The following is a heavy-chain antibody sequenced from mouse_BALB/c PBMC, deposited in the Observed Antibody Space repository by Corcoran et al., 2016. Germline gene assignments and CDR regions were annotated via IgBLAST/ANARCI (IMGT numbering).Heavy chain of an antibody. CDR2: INTYTGEP. J-gene: IGHJ3*01. Sequence: QIQLVQSGPELKKPGETAKISCKASGYTFTNYGMNWVKQAPGKGLKWMGWINTYTGEPTYADDFKGRFAFSLETSASTAYLQINNLKNEDTATYFCASDPSWFAYWGQGTLVTVSA. CDR1: GYTFTNYG. V-gene: IGHV9-3-1*01. CDR3: ASDPSWFAY.